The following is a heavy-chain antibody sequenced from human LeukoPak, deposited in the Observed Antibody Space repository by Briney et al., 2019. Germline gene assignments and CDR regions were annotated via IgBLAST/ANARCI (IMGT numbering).Heavy chain of an antibody. CDR1: GFAVSTKY. CDR3: AKDELGYCSSTSCYLFDY. Sequence: PGGSLRLSCAASGFAVSTKYMSWVRQAPGKGLEWVSVIYVGGSTNYADSVKGRFTISRDKSKNTLYLQMNSLRAEDTAVYYCAKDELGYCSSTSCYLFDYWGQGTLVTVSS. J-gene: IGHJ4*02. V-gene: IGHV3-66*01. CDR2: IYVGGST. D-gene: IGHD2-2*01.